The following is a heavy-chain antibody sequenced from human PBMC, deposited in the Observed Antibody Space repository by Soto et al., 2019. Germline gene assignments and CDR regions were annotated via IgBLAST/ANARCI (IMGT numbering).Heavy chain of an antibody. V-gene: IGHV3-33*01. CDR1: GFTFSSHG. D-gene: IGHD1-26*01. CDR2: IWYDGSIK. CDR3: ASDLVGASDSYGLDV. Sequence: PGGSLRLSCAASGFTFSSHGMHWVRQAPGKGLEWVAVIWYDGSIKYYTDSVRGRFIISRDNSKNRLYLQMNSLRAEDTAVYYCASDLVGASDSYGLDVWGQGTPVTVSS. J-gene: IGHJ6*02.